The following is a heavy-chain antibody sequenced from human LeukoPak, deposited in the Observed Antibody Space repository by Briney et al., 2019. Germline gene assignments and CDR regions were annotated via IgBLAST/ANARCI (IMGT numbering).Heavy chain of an antibody. CDR1: GYTLTELS. CDR2: FDPEDGET. D-gene: IGHD3-16*02. J-gene: IGHJ4*02. Sequence: ASVKVSCKVSGYTLTELSMHWVRQAPGKGLEWMGGFDPEDGETIYAQKFQGRVTMTEDTSTDTAYMELSSLRSEDTAVYYWATVWYDYVWGSYRYNDYWGQGTLVTVSS. CDR3: ATVWYDYVWGSYRYNDY. V-gene: IGHV1-24*01.